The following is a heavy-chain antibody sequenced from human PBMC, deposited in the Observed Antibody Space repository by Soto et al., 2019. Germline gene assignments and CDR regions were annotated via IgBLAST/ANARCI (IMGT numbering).Heavy chain of an antibody. J-gene: IGHJ3*02. CDR1: GFTFSSYS. V-gene: IGHV3-48*01. D-gene: IGHD4-17*01. CDR3: AREAYGLHPFDI. CDR2: ISSSSSTI. Sequence: GGSLRLSCAASGFTFSSYSMNWVRQAPGKGLEWVSYISSSSSTICYADSVKGRFTISRDNAKNSLYLQMNSLRAEDTAVYYCAREAYGLHPFDIWGQGTMVTVSS.